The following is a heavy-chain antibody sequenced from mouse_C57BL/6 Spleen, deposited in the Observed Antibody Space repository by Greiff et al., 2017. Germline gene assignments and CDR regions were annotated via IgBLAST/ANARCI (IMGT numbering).Heavy chain of an antibody. CDR1: GYSFTGYY. V-gene: IGHV1-42*01. J-gene: IGHJ4*01. CDR2: INPSTGGT. Sequence: EVKLQQSGPELVKPGASVKISCKASGYSFTGYYMNWVKQSPEKSLEWIGEINPSTGGTTYNQKFKANATLTVDKSSSTAYMQLKSLTSEDSAVYYCARALFITTVVANAMDYWGQGTSVTVSS. D-gene: IGHD1-1*01. CDR3: ARALFITTVVANAMDY.